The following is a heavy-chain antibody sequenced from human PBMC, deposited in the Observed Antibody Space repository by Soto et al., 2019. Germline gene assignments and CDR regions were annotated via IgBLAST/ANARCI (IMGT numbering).Heavy chain of an antibody. CDR2: INADNGNT. D-gene: IGHD3-22*01. CDR1: GYTFTSYA. J-gene: IGHJ3*02. V-gene: IGHV1-3*01. CDR3: ARVTMIVVVTGRFGAFDI. Sequence: ASVKVSCKASGYTFTSYAMHWVRQAPGQRLEWMGWINADNGNTKYAQKLQGRVTITRDTSTSTAYMELRSLRSDDTAVYYCARVTMIVVVTGRFGAFDIWGQGTMVTVSS.